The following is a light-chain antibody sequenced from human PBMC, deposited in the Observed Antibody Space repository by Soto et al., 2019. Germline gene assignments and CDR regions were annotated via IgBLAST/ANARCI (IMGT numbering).Light chain of an antibody. CDR2: DAS. CDR1: QDISNY. V-gene: IGKV1-33*01. Sequence: DIQMTQSPSSLSASVGDRVTITCQASQDISNYLNWYQQKPGKAPKLLIYDASILIPGVPSRFSGSGSGTDFTLSISGLDPDDFAVYYCQHRAAWPLTFGGGTKVEIK. CDR3: QHRAAWPLT. J-gene: IGKJ4*01.